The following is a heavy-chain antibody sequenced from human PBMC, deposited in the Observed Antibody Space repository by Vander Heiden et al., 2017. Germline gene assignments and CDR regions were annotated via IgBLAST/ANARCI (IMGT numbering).Heavy chain of an antibody. V-gene: IGHV4-34*01. CDR2: INHSGST. D-gene: IGHD3-3*01. CDR3: ARGRSYYDFWSGNNY. Sequence: QVQPQQWGAGLLKSSENLSLTCAGDGGSFSGYYWSWIRQPPGKGLEWIGEINHSGSTNYNPSLKSRVTISVDTSKNQFSLKLSSVTAADTAVYYCARGRSYYDFWSGNNYWGQGTLVTVSS. CDR1: GGSFSGYY. J-gene: IGHJ4*02.